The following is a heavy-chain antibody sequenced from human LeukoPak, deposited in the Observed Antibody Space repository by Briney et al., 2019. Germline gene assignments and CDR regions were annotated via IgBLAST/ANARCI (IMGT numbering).Heavy chain of an antibody. CDR1: GGSFSGYY. D-gene: IGHD2-2*02. CDR3: ARDLRSIPVLYDI. V-gene: IGHV4-34*01. J-gene: IGHJ3*02. Sequence: SETLSLTCAVYGGSFSGYYWSWIRQPPGKGLEWIGEINHSGSTNYNPSLKSRVTISVDTSKNHFSLKLSSVTSADTAVYYCARDLRSIPVLYDIWGQGTMVTVSS. CDR2: INHSGST.